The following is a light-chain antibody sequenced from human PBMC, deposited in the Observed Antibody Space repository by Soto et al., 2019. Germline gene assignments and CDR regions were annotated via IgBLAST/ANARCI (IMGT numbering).Light chain of an antibody. CDR3: QQYGSSAWT. V-gene: IGKV3-20*01. Sequence: EIVLTQSPGTLSLSPGERATLSCRASQSVSSSYLAWYQQKPGQAPSLLIYGASSRASGVPDRFSGSGSGTDFTLTFSRLEPEDFAVYYCQQYGSSAWTFGQGTKVEI. J-gene: IGKJ1*01. CDR2: GAS. CDR1: QSVSSSY.